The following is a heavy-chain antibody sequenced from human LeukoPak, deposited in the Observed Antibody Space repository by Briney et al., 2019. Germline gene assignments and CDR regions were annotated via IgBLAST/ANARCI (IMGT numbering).Heavy chain of an antibody. CDR2: ISSSGTKI. Sequence: GGSLRLSCSAAGITFSSYSMHWVRQAPGRGLEWVSYISSSGTKIQYADSVKGRFTISRDNAKKSLYLQMNSLRAEDTAVYYCARLRNVGGNPHPFNVWGQGTTVTVSS. V-gene: IGHV3-48*04. J-gene: IGHJ3*01. D-gene: IGHD4-23*01. CDR3: ARLRNVGGNPHPFNV. CDR1: GITFSSYS.